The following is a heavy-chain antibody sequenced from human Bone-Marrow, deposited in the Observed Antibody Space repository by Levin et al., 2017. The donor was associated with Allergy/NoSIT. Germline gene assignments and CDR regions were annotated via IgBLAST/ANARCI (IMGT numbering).Heavy chain of an antibody. Sequence: GESLKISCAASGFTFSSCSMNWVRQAPGKGLEWVSHISVSGGTIHYTDSVKGRFTISRDNAKNSLSLQMNSLRDEDTAVYYCARSQSETYWGYLDYWGQGILVTVSS. CDR2: ISVSGGTI. J-gene: IGHJ4*02. D-gene: IGHD7-27*01. CDR3: ARSQSETYWGYLDY. V-gene: IGHV3-48*02. CDR1: GFTFSSCS.